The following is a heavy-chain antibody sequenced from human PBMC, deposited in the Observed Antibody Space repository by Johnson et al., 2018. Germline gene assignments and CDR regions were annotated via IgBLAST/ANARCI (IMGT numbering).Heavy chain of an antibody. J-gene: IGHJ3*02. CDR1: GFTFSNAW. CDR2: IKSKTDGGTT. CDR3: TTVRWELPYAFDI. Sequence: EVQLVESGGGLVKPGGSLRLSCAASGFTFSNAWMSWVRQAPGKGLEWVGRIKSKTDGGTTDYAAPVKGRFTISRDDSKNTRYLQMNSLKTEDTAVYYCTTVRWELPYAFDIWGQGTMVTVSS. V-gene: IGHV3-15*01. D-gene: IGHD2-15*01.